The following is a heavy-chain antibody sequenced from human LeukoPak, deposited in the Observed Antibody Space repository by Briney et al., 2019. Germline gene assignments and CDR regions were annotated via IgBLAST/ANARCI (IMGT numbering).Heavy chain of an antibody. CDR2: IYHSGST. Sequence: SETLSLTCAVSGYSISSGYYWGWIRQPPGKGLEWIGSIYHSGSTYYSPSLKSRVTVSVDTSKNQFSLKLSSVTAADTAVYYCARRDREYNYFDYSSQGTLVTVSS. CDR1: GYSISSGYY. D-gene: IGHD2/OR15-2a*01. J-gene: IGHJ4*02. V-gene: IGHV4-38-2*01. CDR3: ARRDREYNYFDY.